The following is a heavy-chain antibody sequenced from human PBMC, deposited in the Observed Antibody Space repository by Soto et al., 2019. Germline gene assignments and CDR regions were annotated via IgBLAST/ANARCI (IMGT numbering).Heavy chain of an antibody. CDR2: IYYSGST. D-gene: IGHD3-10*01. CDR1: GGSISSYY. V-gene: IGHV4-59*01. J-gene: IGHJ6*02. Sequence: QVQLQESGPGLVKPSETLSLTCTVSGGSISSYYWSWIRQPPGTGLEWGAYIYYSGSTKYNPSLKSRGTTPVDTSKDQFSLKLSSATAADTAVYYCERDSITMVRGVMIPRENDMDVWGQGTTVTVAS. CDR3: ERDSITMVRGVMIPRENDMDV.